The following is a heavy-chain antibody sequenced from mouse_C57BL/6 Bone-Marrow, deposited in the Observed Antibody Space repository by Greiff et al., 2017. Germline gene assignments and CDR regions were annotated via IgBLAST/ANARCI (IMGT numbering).Heavy chain of an antibody. CDR3: TTVYYNGSSSYWYCDV. D-gene: IGHD1-1*01. CDR1: GFNIKDDY. J-gene: IGHJ1*03. V-gene: IGHV14-4*01. CDR2: IDPENGDT. Sequence: EVQLQQSGAELVRPGASVKLSCTASGFNIKDDYMPWVKQRPEQGLEWIGWIDPENGDTEYASTFQGKATITADTSSNTAYLQLSSLTSEDTAVYYCTTVYYNGSSSYWYCDVWGTGTTVTVAS.